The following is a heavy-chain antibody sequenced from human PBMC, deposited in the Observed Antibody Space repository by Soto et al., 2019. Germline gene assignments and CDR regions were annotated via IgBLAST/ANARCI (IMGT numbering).Heavy chain of an antibody. J-gene: IGHJ4*02. D-gene: IGHD3-10*01. CDR1: GFTFSTYA. CDR3: AKGLLRLGESVEKYFDC. V-gene: IGHV3-23*01. CDR2: ISGSGSSR. Sequence: EVQLLESGGDLVQPGGSLRLSCAASGFTFSTYAMSWVRQAPGKGLEWVSAISGSGSSRYYADSAKGRFTISRDNSKNTLFLQLNSLRAEDTAVYYCAKGLLRLGESVEKYFDCWGQGTLVTVSS.